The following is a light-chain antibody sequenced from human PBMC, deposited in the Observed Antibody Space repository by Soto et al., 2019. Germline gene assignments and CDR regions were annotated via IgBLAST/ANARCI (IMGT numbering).Light chain of an antibody. CDR2: GAS. J-gene: IGKJ5*01. CDR1: QSVSSY. CDR3: QQYINWPLT. Sequence: DIVLTQSPGPLSLSPGERATLSCRASQSVSSYLAWFQQKPGQAPRLLIHGASTRATGIPARFSGSGSGTDCTLTISSLQSEDVAVYYCQQYINWPLTLGQGTRLEIK. V-gene: IGKV3-15*01.